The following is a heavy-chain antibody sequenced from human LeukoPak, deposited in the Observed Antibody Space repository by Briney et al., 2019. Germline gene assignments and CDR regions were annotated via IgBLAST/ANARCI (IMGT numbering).Heavy chain of an antibody. CDR1: GGSISSGDYY. Sequence: SETLSLTRTVSGGSISSGDYYWSWIRRHPGKGLEWIGYIYYSGSTFYNPSLKSRVTISLDTSKNQFSLKVTSVTAADTAVYYCARGYDFWSGSSYGMDVWGQGTTVTVSS. CDR2: IYYSGST. J-gene: IGHJ6*02. V-gene: IGHV4-31*03. CDR3: ARGYDFWSGSSYGMDV. D-gene: IGHD3-3*01.